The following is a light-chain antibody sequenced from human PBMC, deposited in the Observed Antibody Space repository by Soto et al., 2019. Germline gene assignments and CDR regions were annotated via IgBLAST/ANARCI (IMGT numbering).Light chain of an antibody. CDR3: QQYSTFST. V-gene: IGKV1-5*03. Sequence: DVQMTQSPSTLSASVGDRVTITCRASQSIFSSLAWYQQKPGKAPKLLIYEASSLEGGVPSRFNGDGSGTEFTLTISNLQPEDFGSYFCQQYSTFSTFGQGTKVEI. J-gene: IGKJ1*01. CDR2: EAS. CDR1: QSIFSS.